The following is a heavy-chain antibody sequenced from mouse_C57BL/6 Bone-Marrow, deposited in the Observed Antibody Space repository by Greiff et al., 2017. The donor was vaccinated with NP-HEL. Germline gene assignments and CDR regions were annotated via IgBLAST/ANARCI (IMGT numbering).Heavy chain of an antibody. D-gene: IGHD3-2*02. CDR1: GYTFTDHT. Sequence: QVQLQQSDAELVKPGASVKISCTVSGYTFTDHTIHWMKQGPEQGLEWIGYIYPRDGSTKYTENFKGKATLTASTSSSTSYLQLNTLTSEESAVYFCARLGQLRLRRNFDYWDQGTTLTVSS. CDR2: IYPRDGST. J-gene: IGHJ2*01. CDR3: ARLGQLRLRRNFDY. V-gene: IGHV1-78*01.